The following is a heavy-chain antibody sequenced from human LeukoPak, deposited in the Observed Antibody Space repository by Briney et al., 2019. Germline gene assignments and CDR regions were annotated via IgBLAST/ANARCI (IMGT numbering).Heavy chain of an antibody. CDR1: GFTFSSYA. CDR2: ISYDGSNK. D-gene: IGHD4-11*01. Sequence: GGSLRLSCAASGFTFSSYAMHCVRQAPGKGLEWVAVISYDGSNKYYADSVKGRFTISRDNSKNTLYLQMNSLRAEDTAVYYCARVTTPTPYYYYYGMDVWGQGTPVTVSS. J-gene: IGHJ6*02. CDR3: ARVTTPTPYYYYYGMDV. V-gene: IGHV3-30*04.